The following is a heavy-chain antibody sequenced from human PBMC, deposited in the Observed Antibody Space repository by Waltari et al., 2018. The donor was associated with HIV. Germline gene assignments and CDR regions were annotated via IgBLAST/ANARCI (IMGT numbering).Heavy chain of an antibody. CDR1: GFTFSGLG. V-gene: IGHV3-33*01. CDR3: AREKGSSSAHYYGMDV. D-gene: IGHD2-2*01. J-gene: IGHJ6*02. CDR2: IWYDGSNK. Sequence: QVPLVESGGGGVQPGRSVRLSCEAAGFTFSGLGMHWVRQTPGKGLEWSAVIWYDGSNKLYSDSVRGRFTVSRDNSKNTLYLQMNSLRVEDTAIYYCAREKGSSSAHYYGMDVWGQGTTVTVSS.